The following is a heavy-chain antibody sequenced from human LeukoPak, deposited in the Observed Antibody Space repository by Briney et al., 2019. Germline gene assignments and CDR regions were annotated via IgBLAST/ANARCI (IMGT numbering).Heavy chain of an antibody. V-gene: IGHV5-51*01. Sequence: GESLKISCKGSGYSFSSYWIGWVRLMPGKGREWMGIIYPGDSDTRYSPSFQGQVTISADKSISTAYLQWSSLKASDTAMYYCARPGVYDFWSGHPGRDIWGQGTMVTVSS. CDR1: GYSFSSYW. J-gene: IGHJ3*02. CDR2: IYPGDSDT. CDR3: ARPGVYDFWSGHPGRDI. D-gene: IGHD3-3*01.